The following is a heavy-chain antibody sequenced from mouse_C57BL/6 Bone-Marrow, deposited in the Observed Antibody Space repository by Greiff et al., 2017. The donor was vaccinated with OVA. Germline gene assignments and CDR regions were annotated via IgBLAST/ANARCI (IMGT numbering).Heavy chain of an antibody. CDR1: GYTFTSYW. CDR3: ARDDDYGSSFPWFAY. CDR2: IDPSDSYT. D-gene: IGHD1-1*01. V-gene: IGHV1-69*01. Sequence: QVQLQQPGAELVMPGASVKLSCKASGYTFTSYWMHWVKQRPGQGLAWIGEIDPSDSYTNYNQKFKGKSTLTVDNSSSTAYMQLSSLTSEDSAVYYCARDDDYGSSFPWFAYWGQGTLVTVSA. J-gene: IGHJ3*01.